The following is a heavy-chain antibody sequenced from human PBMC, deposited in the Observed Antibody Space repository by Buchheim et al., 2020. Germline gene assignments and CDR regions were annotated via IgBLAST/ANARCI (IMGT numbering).Heavy chain of an antibody. Sequence: QVQLVQSGAEVKKPGASVKVSCKASGYTFTSYYMHWVRQAPGQGLEWMGIINPSGGSTSYAQKFQGRVTMTRDTSTTTVYMELSSLRSEDTAVYYCARDRRIAAAEDYGMDVWGQGTT. CDR1: GYTFTSYY. J-gene: IGHJ6*02. V-gene: IGHV1-46*01. CDR3: ARDRRIAAAEDYGMDV. D-gene: IGHD6-13*01. CDR2: INPSGGST.